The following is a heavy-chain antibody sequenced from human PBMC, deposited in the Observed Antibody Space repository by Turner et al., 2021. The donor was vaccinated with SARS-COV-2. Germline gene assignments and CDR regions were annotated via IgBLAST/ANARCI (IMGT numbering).Heavy chain of an antibody. Sequence: QLQLQESGPGLVKPSETLSLTCTVSGGSISSSSYYWGWIRQPPGKGLEWIGSLYYSGSTYYNPSVKSRVTISVDTSKNQFSLKLSSVTAADTAVYYCARPIQIQYTDAFDIWGQGTMVTVSS. CDR1: GGSISSSSYY. D-gene: IGHD4-4*01. V-gene: IGHV4-39*01. J-gene: IGHJ3*02. CDR3: ARPIQIQYTDAFDI. CDR2: LYYSGST.